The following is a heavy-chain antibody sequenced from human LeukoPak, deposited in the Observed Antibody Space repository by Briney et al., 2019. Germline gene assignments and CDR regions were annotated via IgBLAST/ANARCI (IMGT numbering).Heavy chain of an antibody. CDR1: GFTFSTSW. D-gene: IGHD3-10*01. V-gene: IGHV3-66*01. CDR2: IYSGGST. Sequence: PGGSLRLSCVASGFTFSTSWVTWVRQAPGKGLEWVSVIYSGGSTYYADSVKGRFTISRDNSKNTLYLQMNSLRAEDTAVYYCARSMVRGVMAVWGQGTTVTVSS. CDR3: ARSMVRGVMAV. J-gene: IGHJ6*02.